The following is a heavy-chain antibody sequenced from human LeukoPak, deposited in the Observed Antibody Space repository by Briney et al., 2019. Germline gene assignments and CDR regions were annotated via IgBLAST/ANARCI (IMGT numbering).Heavy chain of an antibody. V-gene: IGHV3-11*04. CDR1: GFTFSDYS. CDR3: AASTVTQGFDY. J-gene: IGHJ4*02. CDR2: IRSSGNTI. Sequence: GGSLRLSCAASGFTFSDYSMSWIRQAPGKGLEWVSYIRSSGNTIYYADSVKGRFTISRDNAKNSLYLQMNSLRAEDTAVYYCAASTVTQGFDYWGQGTLVTVSS. D-gene: IGHD4-17*01.